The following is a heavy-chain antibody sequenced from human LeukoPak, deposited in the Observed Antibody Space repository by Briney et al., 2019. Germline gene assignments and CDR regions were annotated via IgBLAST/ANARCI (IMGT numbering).Heavy chain of an antibody. D-gene: IGHD3-10*01. CDR3: AKGGFTGWFDP. J-gene: IGHJ5*02. CDR1: GFTFSSYA. CDR2: ISAGGGST. V-gene: IGHV3-23*01. Sequence: GGSLRLSCAASGFTFSSYAMSWVRQAPGKGLERVSAISAGGGSTYYADSVKGRFTISRDNSKNTLYLQMNSLRVEDTAVYNCAKGGFTGWFDPWGQGTLVTVSS.